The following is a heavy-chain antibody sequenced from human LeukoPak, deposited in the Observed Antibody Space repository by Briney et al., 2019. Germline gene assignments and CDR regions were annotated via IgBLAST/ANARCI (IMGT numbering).Heavy chain of an antibody. CDR1: GGAISSSSYY. CDR3: AREGSGYSYGYVVY. J-gene: IGHJ4*02. CDR2: IYYSGST. V-gene: IGHV4-39*07. D-gene: IGHD5-18*01. Sequence: SETLSLTCTVSGGAISSSSYYWGWIRQPPAKGLEWIGSIYYSGSTYYNPSLKSRVTISVDTSKNQFSLKLSSVTAADTAVYYCAREGSGYSYGYVVYWGQGTLVTVSS.